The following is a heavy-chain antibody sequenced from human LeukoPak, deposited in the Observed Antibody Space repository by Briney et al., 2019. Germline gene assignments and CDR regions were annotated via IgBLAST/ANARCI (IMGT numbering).Heavy chain of an antibody. CDR3: ARSKGIVGATKDYYYYMDV. CDR2: IYTSGST. Sequence: SETLSLTCAVYGGSFSGYYWSWIRQPAGKGLEWIGRIYTSGSTNYNPSLKSRVTMSVDTSKNQFSLKLSSVTAADTAVYYCARSKGIVGATKDYYYYMDVWGKGTTVTISS. V-gene: IGHV4-59*10. CDR1: GGSFSGYY. D-gene: IGHD1-26*01. J-gene: IGHJ6*03.